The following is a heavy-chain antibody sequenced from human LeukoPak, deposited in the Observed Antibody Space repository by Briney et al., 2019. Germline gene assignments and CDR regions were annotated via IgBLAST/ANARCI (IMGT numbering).Heavy chain of an antibody. D-gene: IGHD4-17*01. V-gene: IGHV4-4*02. Sequence: SGTLSLTCAVSGGSITSTTWWNWVRQPPGEGLEWIGRVYHSGSATYNTSLKSRVSISVDKSKNQFSLKLSSVTAADTAMYYCARVTDDYGDYRFFDYWGQGTLVTVSS. CDR1: GGSITSTTW. CDR3: ARVTDDYGDYRFFDY. J-gene: IGHJ4*02. CDR2: VYHSGSA.